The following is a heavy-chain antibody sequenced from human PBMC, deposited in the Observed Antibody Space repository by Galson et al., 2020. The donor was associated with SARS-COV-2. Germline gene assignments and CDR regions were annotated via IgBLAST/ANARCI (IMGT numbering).Heavy chain of an antibody. CDR2: ISYDGSNK. CDR3: ARSGEEELRGDDAFDI. V-gene: IGHV3-30*04. D-gene: IGHD1-7*01. CDR1: GFTFSSYA. J-gene: IGHJ3*02. Sequence: GGSLRLSCAASGFTFSSYAMHWVSQAPGKGLEWVAVISYDGSNKYYADSVKGRFTISRDNSKNTLYLQMNSLRAEDTAVYYCARSGEEELRGDDAFDIWGQGTMVTVSS.